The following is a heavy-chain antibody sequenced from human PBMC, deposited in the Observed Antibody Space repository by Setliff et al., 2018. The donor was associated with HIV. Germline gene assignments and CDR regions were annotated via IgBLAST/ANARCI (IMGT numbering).Heavy chain of an antibody. Sequence: SETLSLTCTVSRGSISRYYWSWIRQPPGKGLEWIGYIYYTGTIKYNPSLKSRVTMSVDTSKNQLSLKLSSLTAADTAVYYCARDRPPSTVDMLGAFDRWGQGTMVTVSS. CDR2: IYYTGTI. D-gene: IGHD4-17*01. CDR3: ARDRPPSTVDMLGAFDR. J-gene: IGHJ3*02. CDR1: RGSISRYY. V-gene: IGHV4-59*01.